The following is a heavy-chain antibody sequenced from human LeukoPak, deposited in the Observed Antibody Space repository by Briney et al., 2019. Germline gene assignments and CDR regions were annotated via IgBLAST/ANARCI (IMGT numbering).Heavy chain of an antibody. Sequence: SQTLSLTCTVSGGSISSGGYYWNWIRQHPGKGLEWIGYICYSGSTCYNPSLQSRVTISVDTSKNQFSLKLRSVTAADTAVYYCASAYCTTTCCYIDYWGQGTLVTVSS. CDR1: GGSISSGGYY. J-gene: IGHJ4*02. D-gene: IGHD2-2*02. CDR2: ICYSGST. V-gene: IGHV4-31*03. CDR3: ASAYCTTTCCYIDY.